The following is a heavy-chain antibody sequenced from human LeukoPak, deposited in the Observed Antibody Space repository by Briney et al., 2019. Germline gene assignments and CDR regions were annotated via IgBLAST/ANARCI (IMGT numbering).Heavy chain of an antibody. Sequence: PGGSLRLSCAASGFTVSSNYMSWVRQAPGKGLEWVSAISGSGGSTYYADSVKGRFTISRDNSKNTLYLQMNSLRAEDTAVYYCAKGGAAADPTVDCWGQGTLVTVSS. CDR2: ISGSGGST. V-gene: IGHV3-23*01. CDR3: AKGGAAADPTVDC. D-gene: IGHD6-13*01. J-gene: IGHJ4*02. CDR1: GFTVSSNY.